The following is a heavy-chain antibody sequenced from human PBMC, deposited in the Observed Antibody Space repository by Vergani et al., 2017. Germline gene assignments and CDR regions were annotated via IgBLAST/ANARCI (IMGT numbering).Heavy chain of an antibody. CDR1: GGSISSGSYY. J-gene: IGHJ5*02. D-gene: IGHD3-3*01. V-gene: IGHV4-61*02. CDR2: IYTSGST. Sequence: QVQLQESGPGLVKPSQTLSLTCTVSGGSISSGSYYWSWIRQPAGKGLEWIGRIYTSGSTNYNPSLKSRVTISVDTSKNQFSLKLSSVTAADTAVYYCARAGWGYDFWSGYYGGHWFDPWGQGTLVTVSS. CDR3: ARAGWGYDFWSGYYGGHWFDP.